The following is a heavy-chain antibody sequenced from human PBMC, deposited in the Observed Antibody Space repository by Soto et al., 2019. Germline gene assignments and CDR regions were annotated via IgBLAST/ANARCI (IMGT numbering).Heavy chain of an antibody. Sequence: QVQLVQSVAEVKKPESSVKVSCKASGGTFSSYAISWVRQAPGQGLEWMGGIIPIFGTANYAQKFQGRVTSTADESTSTAYMELSSLRSEDTAVYYCPRYLVPHLGMDVWCQGTTVTVSS. V-gene: IGHV1-69*01. CDR1: GGTFSSYA. CDR2: IIPIFGTA. D-gene: IGHD3-16*01. J-gene: IGHJ6*02. CDR3: PRYLVPHLGMDV.